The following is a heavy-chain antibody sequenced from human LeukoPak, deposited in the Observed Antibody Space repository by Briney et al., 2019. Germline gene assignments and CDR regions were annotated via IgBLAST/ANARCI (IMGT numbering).Heavy chain of an antibody. CDR3: ARDSPSSSGWYKGGAFDI. V-gene: IGHV4-4*07. J-gene: IGHJ3*02. D-gene: IGHD6-19*01. CDR2: IYTSGST. Sequence: NPSETLSLTCTVSGGSISSYYWSWIRQSAGKGLEWIGRIYTSGSTNYNPSLKSRVTMSVDTSKNQFSLKLSSVTAADTAVYYCARDSPSSSGWYKGGAFDIWGQGTMVTVSS. CDR1: GGSISSYY.